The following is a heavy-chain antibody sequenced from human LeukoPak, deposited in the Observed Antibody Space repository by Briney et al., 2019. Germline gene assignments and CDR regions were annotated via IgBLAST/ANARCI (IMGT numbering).Heavy chain of an antibody. V-gene: IGHV3-23*01. D-gene: IGHD6-6*01. Sequence: GGSLRLSCAASGFTFSSYAMSWVRQAPGKGLEWVSVITGGDKTYYADSVKGRFIISRDNSKNSLYLQMNSLRAEDTAVYYCARVYHSSSGRAIDYWGQGTLVTVSS. J-gene: IGHJ4*02. CDR2: ITGGDKT. CDR3: ARVYHSSSGRAIDY. CDR1: GFTFSSYA.